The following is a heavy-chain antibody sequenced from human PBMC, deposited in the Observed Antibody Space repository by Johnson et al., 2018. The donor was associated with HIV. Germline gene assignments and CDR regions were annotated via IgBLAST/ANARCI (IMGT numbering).Heavy chain of an antibody. J-gene: IGHJ3*01. CDR3: AKDEAQTLASAGRDAFDF. CDR1: GFPFGGYW. D-gene: IGHD6-13*01. V-gene: IGHV3-23*04. Sequence: VQLVESGGGLVQPGGSLRLSCAASGFPFGGYWMAWVRQAPGQGLEWVSSISVSGGSTYFADSVKGRFTISRDNSKNTLYLQMNTLRADDTAVYYCAKDEAQTLASAGRDAFDFWGQGTAVTV. CDR2: ISVSGGST.